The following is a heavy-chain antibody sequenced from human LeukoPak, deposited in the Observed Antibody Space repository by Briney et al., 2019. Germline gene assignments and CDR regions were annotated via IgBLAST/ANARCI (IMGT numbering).Heavy chain of an antibody. CDR2: INAGNGNT. J-gene: IGHJ6*02. Sequence: GASVKVSCKASGYTFTSYAMHWVRQAPGQRLEWMGWINAGNGNTKYSQKFQGRVTITRDTSASTAYMELSSLRSEDTAVYYCARWLWSYYYYGMDVWGQGTTVTVSS. V-gene: IGHV1-3*01. CDR1: GYTFTSYA. D-gene: IGHD5-18*01. CDR3: ARWLWSYYYYGMDV.